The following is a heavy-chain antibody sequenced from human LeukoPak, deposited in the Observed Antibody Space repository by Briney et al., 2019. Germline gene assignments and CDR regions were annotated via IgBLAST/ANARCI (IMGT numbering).Heavy chain of an antibody. CDR2: ISSSSYI. V-gene: IGHV3-21*01. CDR1: GFTFSSYS. Sequence: GGSLRLSCAASGFTFSSYSMNWVRQAPGKGLEWVSSISSSSYIYYADSVKGRFTISRDNAKNSLYLQMNSLRAEDTAVYYCARVGRSYYYDSSGYYQDAFDIWGQGTMVTVSS. J-gene: IGHJ3*02. CDR3: ARVGRSYYYDSSGYYQDAFDI. D-gene: IGHD3-22*01.